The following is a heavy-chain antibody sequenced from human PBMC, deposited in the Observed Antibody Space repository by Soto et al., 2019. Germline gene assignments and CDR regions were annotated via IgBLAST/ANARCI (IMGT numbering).Heavy chain of an antibody. V-gene: IGHV4-30-4*01. D-gene: IGHD2-15*01. CDR1: GGSISSGDYY. J-gene: IGHJ6*02. CDR2: IYYSGST. CDR3: ARGGRPSYYYYGMDV. Sequence: QVQLQESGPGLVKPSQTLSLTCTVSGGSISSGDYYWSWIRQPPGKGLEWIGYIYYSGSTYYNPSLKSRVTISVDTSKNQCSLKLSSVTAADTAVYYCARGGRPSYYYYGMDVWGQGTTVTVSS.